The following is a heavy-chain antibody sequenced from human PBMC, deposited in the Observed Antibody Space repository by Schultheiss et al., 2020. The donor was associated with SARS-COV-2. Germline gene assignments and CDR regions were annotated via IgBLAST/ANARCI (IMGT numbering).Heavy chain of an antibody. CDR1: GFTFSSYA. Sequence: GESLKISCAASGFTFSSYAMHWVRQAPGKGLEYVSAISSNGGSTYYANSVKGRFTISRDNSKNTLYLQMNSLRAEDTAVYYCARSPMVRGVILYDYYYYGMDVWGQGTTVTVSS. CDR2: ISSNGGST. J-gene: IGHJ6*02. D-gene: IGHD3-10*01. CDR3: ARSPMVRGVILYDYYYYGMDV. V-gene: IGHV3-64*01.